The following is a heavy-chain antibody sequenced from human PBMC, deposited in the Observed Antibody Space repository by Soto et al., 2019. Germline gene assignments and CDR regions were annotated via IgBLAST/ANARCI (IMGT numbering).Heavy chain of an antibody. CDR3: AKGEREYRSPSYFDY. CDR1: GFTFSSYA. D-gene: IGHD6-6*01. V-gene: IGHV3-23*01. CDR2: ISGSGGST. Sequence: EVQLLESGGGLVQPGGSLRLSCAASGFTFSSYAMSWVRQAPGKGLEWVSAISGSGGSTYYADSVKGRFTISRDNSKNTLYLQMNSLRAEDTAGYSGAKGEREYRSPSYFDYWGQGTLVTVSS. J-gene: IGHJ4*02.